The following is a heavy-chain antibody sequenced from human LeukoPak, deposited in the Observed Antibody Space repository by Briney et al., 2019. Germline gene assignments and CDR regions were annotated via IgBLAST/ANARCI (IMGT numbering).Heavy chain of an antibody. CDR1: GGSISSYY. J-gene: IGHJ4*02. CDR2: IYHSGST. V-gene: IGHV4-59*01. CDR3: ARGGDSSGPYHPLFDY. D-gene: IGHD3-22*01. Sequence: KPSETLSLTCTVSGGSISSYYWSWIRQPPGKGLEWIGYIYHSGSTNYNPSLKSRVTISVDKSKNQFSLKLKSVTAADTAVYHCARGGDSSGPYHPLFDYWGQGTLVTVSS.